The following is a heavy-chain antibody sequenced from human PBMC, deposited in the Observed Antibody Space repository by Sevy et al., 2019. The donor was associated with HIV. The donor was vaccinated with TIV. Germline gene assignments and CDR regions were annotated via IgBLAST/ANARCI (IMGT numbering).Heavy chain of an antibody. CDR1: GFTFSSYA. CDR2: ISGSGGST. D-gene: IGHD6-6*01. Sequence: GSLRLSCAASGFTFSSYAMSWVRQAPGKGLEWVSAISGSGGSTYYADSVKGRFTISRDNSKNTLYLQMNSLRAEDTAVYYCLSSSFSSRRVGDYWGQGTLVTVSS. V-gene: IGHV3-23*01. J-gene: IGHJ4*02. CDR3: LSSSFSSRRVGDY.